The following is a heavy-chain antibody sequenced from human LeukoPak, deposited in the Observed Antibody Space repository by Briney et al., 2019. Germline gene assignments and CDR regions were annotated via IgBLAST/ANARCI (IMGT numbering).Heavy chain of an antibody. CDR2: INPNSGGT. Sequence: GASVKVSCKASGYTFTGYYMHWVRQAPGQGLEWMGWINPNSGGTNYAQKFQGRVTMTRDTSISTAYMELSRLRSDDTAVYYCARDHGGGSYYNYYYYYMDVWGKGTTVTISS. J-gene: IGHJ6*03. D-gene: IGHD1-26*01. V-gene: IGHV1-2*02. CDR1: GYTFTGYY. CDR3: ARDHGGGSYYNYYYYYMDV.